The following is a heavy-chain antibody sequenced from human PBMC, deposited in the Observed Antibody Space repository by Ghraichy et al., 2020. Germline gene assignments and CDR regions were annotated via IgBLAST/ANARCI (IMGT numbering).Heavy chain of an antibody. Sequence: GSLRLSCEGSGFTFSSHAIDWVRQAPGKGLEWVADISGRGGSTFYAESGKGRFTISRDNSKNTLYLQMKSLRVEDTAIYYCARIRSDCSSGTCYFRAFDVWGQGTVVTVSS. V-gene: IGHV3-23*01. CDR2: ISGRGGST. CDR3: ARIRSDCSSGTCYFRAFDV. D-gene: IGHD2-15*01. J-gene: IGHJ3*01. CDR1: GFTFSSHA.